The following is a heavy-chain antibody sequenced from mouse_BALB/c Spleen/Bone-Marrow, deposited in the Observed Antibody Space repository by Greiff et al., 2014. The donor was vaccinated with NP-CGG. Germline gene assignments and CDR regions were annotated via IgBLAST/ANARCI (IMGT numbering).Heavy chain of an antibody. V-gene: IGHV6-6*02. CDR2: IRLKSNNYAT. Sequence: EVQLEESGGGLAQPGGSMKLSCVASGFTFSNYWMNWVRQSPEKGLEWVADIRLKSNNYATHYAETVKGRFTNSRDDSKSSVCIQMNDVRAEDTCTYYCYRPTMFSWFAYWGQGTLVTVSA. J-gene: IGHJ3*01. D-gene: IGHD2-10*01. CDR3: YRPTMFSWFAY. CDR1: GFTFSNYW.